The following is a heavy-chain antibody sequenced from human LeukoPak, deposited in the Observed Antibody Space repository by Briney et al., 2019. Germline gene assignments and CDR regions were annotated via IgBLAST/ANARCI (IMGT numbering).Heavy chain of an antibody. D-gene: IGHD3-22*01. CDR2: INSDGSST. Sequence: GGSLRLSCAASGFTFSSYWMHWVRQAPGKGLVWVSRINSDGSSTSYADSVKGRFTISRDDAKNTLYLQMNSLRAEDTAVYYCASIEDYYDSSGLDAFDIWGQGTMVTVSS. J-gene: IGHJ3*02. CDR1: GFTFSSYW. CDR3: ASIEDYYDSSGLDAFDI. V-gene: IGHV3-74*01.